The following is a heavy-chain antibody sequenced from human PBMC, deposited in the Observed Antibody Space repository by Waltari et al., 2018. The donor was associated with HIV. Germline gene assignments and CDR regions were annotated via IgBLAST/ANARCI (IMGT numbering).Heavy chain of an antibody. Sequence: ELHLVESGGNLVQPGGSLRLSCTASGYTFRYSWMSWVRQAPGKGLGWVDTIRDDGSDEVYVDSVKGRFTISRDNAKSSVYLQMNSLRVEDSAIYYCASSRSDYDTKYYGMGVWGQGTTVSVSS. CDR2: IRDDGSDE. V-gene: IGHV3-7*01. CDR1: GYTFRYSW. J-gene: IGHJ6*02. D-gene: IGHD5-12*01. CDR3: ASSRSDYDTKYYGMGV.